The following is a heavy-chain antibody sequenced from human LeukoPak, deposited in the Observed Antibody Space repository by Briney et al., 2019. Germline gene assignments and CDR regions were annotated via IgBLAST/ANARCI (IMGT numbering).Heavy chain of an antibody. CDR1: GGSISSGGYY. CDR2: IYYSGST. V-gene: IGHV4-31*03. D-gene: IGHD3-16*01. Sequence: SETLSLTCTVSGGSISSGGYYWSWIRQHPGKGLEWIGYIYYSGSTYYNPSLKSRVTISVDTSKNQFPLKLSSVTAADTAVYYCATLWADYKDYWGQGTLVTVSS. J-gene: IGHJ4*02. CDR3: ATLWADYKDY.